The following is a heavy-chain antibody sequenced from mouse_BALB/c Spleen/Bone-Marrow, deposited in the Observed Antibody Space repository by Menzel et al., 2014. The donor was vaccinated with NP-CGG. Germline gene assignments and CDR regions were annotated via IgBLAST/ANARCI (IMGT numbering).Heavy chain of an antibody. Sequence: VKLQESGAELVRPGSSVKISCKASGYAFSVYWMNWVKQRPGQGLEWIGQIYPGDGDTNYNGKFKGRATPTADKSSNTAYMQLSSLTSEDSAVYFCARGGISVDYWGQGTTLTVSS. CDR3: ARGGISVDY. CDR1: GYAFSVYW. CDR2: IYPGDGDT. V-gene: IGHV1-80*01. J-gene: IGHJ2*01.